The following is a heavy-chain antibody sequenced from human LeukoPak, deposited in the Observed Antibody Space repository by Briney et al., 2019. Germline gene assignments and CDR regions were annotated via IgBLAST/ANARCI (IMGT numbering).Heavy chain of an antibody. J-gene: IGHJ5*02. Sequence: PSETLSLTCAVYGGSFSGYYWSWIRQPPGKGLEWIGEINHSGSTNYDPSLKSRVTISVDTSKNQFSPKLSSVTAADTAVYYCARMRGYCSSTSCYSGNWFDPWGQGTLVTVSS. V-gene: IGHV4-34*01. CDR2: INHSGST. D-gene: IGHD2-2*01. CDR1: GGSFSGYY. CDR3: ARMRGYCSSTSCYSGNWFDP.